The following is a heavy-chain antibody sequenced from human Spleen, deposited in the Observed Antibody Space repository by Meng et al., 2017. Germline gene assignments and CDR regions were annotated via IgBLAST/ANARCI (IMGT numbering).Heavy chain of an antibody. CDR2: ISAYDGNT. CDR1: GYMFTSYG. V-gene: IGHV1-18*01. J-gene: IGHJ4*01. D-gene: IGHD6-13*01. Sequence: ASVKVSCKASGYMFTSYGITWVRQAPGQGLEWMGWISAYDGNTHYAQKFQGRVTMTTDTSTSTAYMELRSLRSDDTAMYYCARDEDISAAGKLFGDYWGHGTLVTVSS. CDR3: ARDEDISAAGKLFGDY.